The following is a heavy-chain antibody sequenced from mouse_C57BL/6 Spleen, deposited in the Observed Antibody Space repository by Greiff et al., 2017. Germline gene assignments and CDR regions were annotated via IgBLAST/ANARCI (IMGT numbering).Heavy chain of an antibody. D-gene: IGHD1-1*01. CDR1: GYTFTGYW. Sequence: QVQLQQSGAELMKPGASVKLSCKATGYTFTGYWIEWVKQRPGHGLEWIGEILPGNGSTNYNEKFKGKATFTADTSSNTAYMQLSSLTTEDSAIYYCARITTVEGYFDVWGTGTTVTVSS. V-gene: IGHV1-9*01. J-gene: IGHJ1*03. CDR3: ARITTVEGYFDV. CDR2: ILPGNGST.